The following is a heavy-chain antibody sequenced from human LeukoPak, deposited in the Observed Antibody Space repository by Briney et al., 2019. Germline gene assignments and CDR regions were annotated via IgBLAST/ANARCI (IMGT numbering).Heavy chain of an antibody. CDR2: IYTSGST. J-gene: IGHJ2*01. CDR1: GGSISSYY. Sequence: SETLSLTCTVSGGSISSYYWSWIRQPAGKGLEWIGRIYTSGSTNYNPSLKSRVTVSVDTSKSQFSLKLSSVTAADTAVYYCAREYSGWSSYWYFDLWGRGTLVTVSS. D-gene: IGHD6-19*01. V-gene: IGHV4-4*07. CDR3: AREYSGWSSYWYFDL.